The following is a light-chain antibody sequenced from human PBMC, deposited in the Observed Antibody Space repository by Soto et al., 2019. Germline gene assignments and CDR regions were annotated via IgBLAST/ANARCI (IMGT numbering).Light chain of an antibody. CDR3: QQYNNWPRT. J-gene: IGKJ1*01. CDR1: QSVSSN. Sequence: DIVMTQSPATLSVSPGERATLSCRASQSVSSNLAWYQQKPGQAPRLLIYGASTRATDIPARFSGSGSGTEFTLTISSLQSGDFAVYYCQQYNNWPRTFGQGTKVDIK. V-gene: IGKV3-15*01. CDR2: GAS.